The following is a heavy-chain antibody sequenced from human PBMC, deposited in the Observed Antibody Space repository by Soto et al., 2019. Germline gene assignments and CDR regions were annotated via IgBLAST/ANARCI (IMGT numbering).Heavy chain of an antibody. J-gene: IGHJ3*02. CDR2: IGAYNGDT. V-gene: IGHV1-18*01. Sequence: ASVKVSCKASGYTFSTYGISWVRQAPGQGLKWMGWIGAYNGDTNYAQKLQGRVTMTTDTSTSTAYMELTSLRSDDTAIYYCARDQGYSPDSFDIWGQGTMVTVSS. CDR1: GYTFSTYG. CDR3: ARDQGYSPDSFDI. D-gene: IGHD5-18*01.